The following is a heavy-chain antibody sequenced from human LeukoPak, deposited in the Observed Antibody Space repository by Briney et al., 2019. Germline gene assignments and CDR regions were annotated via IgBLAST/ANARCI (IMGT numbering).Heavy chain of an antibody. V-gene: IGHV4-59*01. Sequence: SSETLSLTCSVSGGSISSYYWSWIRQPPGKGLEWIGYIYYSGSTNYNPSLKSRVTISVDTSKNQFSLRLSSVTAADTAVYYCARVTGYIVEDYFDYWGQGTLVTVSS. CDR2: IYYSGST. CDR1: GGSISSYY. D-gene: IGHD3-22*01. J-gene: IGHJ4*02. CDR3: ARVTGYIVEDYFDY.